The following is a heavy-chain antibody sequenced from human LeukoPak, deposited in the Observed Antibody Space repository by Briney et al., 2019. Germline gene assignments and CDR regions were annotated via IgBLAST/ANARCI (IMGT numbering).Heavy chain of an antibody. D-gene: IGHD1-26*01. J-gene: IGHJ4*02. CDR2: IDYSGNT. V-gene: IGHV4-59*01. Sequence: KSSETLSLTCTVSGGSISSYYWSWIRQPPGKGLEWIGNIDYSGNTIYNPALKSRVTMSVDTSKNQFSLYLTSVTAADTAVYYCARGLTGGWAAVFDYWGQGTLVTVSS. CDR3: ARGLTGGWAAVFDY. CDR1: GGSISSYY.